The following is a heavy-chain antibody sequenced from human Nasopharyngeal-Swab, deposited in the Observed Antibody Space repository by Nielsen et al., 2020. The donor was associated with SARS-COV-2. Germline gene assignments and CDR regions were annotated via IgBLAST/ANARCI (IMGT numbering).Heavy chain of an antibody. CDR2: IKQDGSEK. Sequence: VRQAPGKGLEWVANIKQDGSEKYYVDSVKGRFTISRDNAKNSLYLQMNSLRAEDTAVYYCARDKTYYYDSSGYSRDYWGQGTLVTVSS. V-gene: IGHV3-7*01. D-gene: IGHD3-22*01. J-gene: IGHJ4*02. CDR3: ARDKTYYYDSSGYSRDY.